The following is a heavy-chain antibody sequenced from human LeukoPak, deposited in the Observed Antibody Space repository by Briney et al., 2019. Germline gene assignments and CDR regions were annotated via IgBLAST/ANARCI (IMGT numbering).Heavy chain of an antibody. CDR2: IKQDGSEK. Sequence: GGSLRLSCAASGFTFSSYWMQWVRQAPGKGLEWVANIKQDGSEKYYADSVKGRFTISRDNSKNTLYLQMYSLRAEDTAIYYCAKAPPYTKYFDYWGQGTLLTVSS. CDR3: AKAPPYTKYFDY. V-gene: IGHV3-7*03. J-gene: IGHJ4*02. D-gene: IGHD1-1*01. CDR1: GFTFSSYW.